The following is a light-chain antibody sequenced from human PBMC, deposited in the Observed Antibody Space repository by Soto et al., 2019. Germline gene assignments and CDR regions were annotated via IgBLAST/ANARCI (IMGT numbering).Light chain of an antibody. CDR1: QSVSDN. J-gene: IGKJ3*01. CDR3: QQYDNLFT. Sequence: EILMTQSPVTLSVSPGERVTLSCRASQSVSDNLAWYQQKPGQAPSLLIYGAFTRATGVPARFSGAGSGTEFTLTISSLQPEDIGTYYCQQYDNLFTFGPGTKVDIK. V-gene: IGKV3-15*01. CDR2: GAF.